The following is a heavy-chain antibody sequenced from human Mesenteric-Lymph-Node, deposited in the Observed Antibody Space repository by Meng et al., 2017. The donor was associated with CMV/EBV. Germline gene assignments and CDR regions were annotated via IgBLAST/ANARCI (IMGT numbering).Heavy chain of an antibody. Sequence: GESLKISCKGSGYSFTTYWIGWVRQMPEKGLEWMGIINPGDSDTIYSPSFQGQVTISADKSISTAYLQWISLKASDTAIYYCARHFSGAGFSEWFFDYWGQGTLVTVSS. J-gene: IGHJ4*02. CDR1: GYSFTTYW. V-gene: IGHV5-51*01. CDR3: ARHFSGAGFSEWFFDY. CDR2: INPGDSDT. D-gene: IGHD3-3*01.